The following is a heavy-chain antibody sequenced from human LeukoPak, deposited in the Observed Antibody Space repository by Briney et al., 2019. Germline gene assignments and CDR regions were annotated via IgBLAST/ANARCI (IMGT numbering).Heavy chain of an antibody. CDR2: IYSGGTT. J-gene: IGHJ5*02. Sequence: VGSLRLSCAASGFTVSSNYMSWVRQAPGKGLEWVSVIYSGGTTFYADSVKGRFTISRDSSKNTLYLQMDSLRAEDTAVYYCARNAPYFDSSTYYYNWFDPWGQGTLVTVSS. CDR1: GFTVSSNY. CDR3: ARNAPYFDSSTYYYNWFDP. V-gene: IGHV3-66*01. D-gene: IGHD3-22*01.